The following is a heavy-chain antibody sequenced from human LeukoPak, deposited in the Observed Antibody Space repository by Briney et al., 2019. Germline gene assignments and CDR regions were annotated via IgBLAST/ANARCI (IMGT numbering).Heavy chain of an antibody. D-gene: IGHD6-19*01. Sequence: PSETLSLTCTVSGCSVNSSYWYWIRQPPRKGLEWIGCIYYSGSTNYNPSLKSRVTISVDTSKKQFSLKLKSVTAADTAVYYCAREEVAGYYFDYWGQGTLVTVSS. CDR2: IYYSGST. CDR1: GCSVNSSY. CDR3: AREEVAGYYFDY. V-gene: IGHV4-59*02. J-gene: IGHJ4*02.